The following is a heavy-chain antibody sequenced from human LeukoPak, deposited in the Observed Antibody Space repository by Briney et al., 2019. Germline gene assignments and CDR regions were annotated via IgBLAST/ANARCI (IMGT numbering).Heavy chain of an antibody. Sequence: ASVKVSCKASGYTFTSYGISWGRRAPGQGLEWMGWISAYKGNTNYAQKLQGRVTMTTDTSTSTAYMELRSLRSDATAVYYCARDSNARFLECLSDVPPMDVWGKGTTVTVSS. V-gene: IGHV1-18*01. CDR2: ISAYKGNT. D-gene: IGHD3-3*01. CDR1: GYTFTSYG. CDR3: ARDSNARFLECLSDVPPMDV. J-gene: IGHJ6*03.